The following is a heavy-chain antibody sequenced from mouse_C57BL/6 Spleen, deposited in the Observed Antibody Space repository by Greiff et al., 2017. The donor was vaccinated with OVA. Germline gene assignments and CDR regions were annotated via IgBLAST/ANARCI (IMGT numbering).Heavy chain of an antibody. CDR2: FYPGSGSI. D-gene: IGHD2-5*01. Sequence: VQLMESGAELVKPGASVKLSCKASGYTFTEYTIHWVKQRSGQGLEWIGWFYPGSGSIKYNEKFKDKATLTADKSSSTVYMELSRLTSEDSAVYFCARHEETYYSNPYFDYWGQGTTLTVSS. V-gene: IGHV1-62-2*01. CDR1: GYTFTEYT. CDR3: ARHEETYYSNPYFDY. J-gene: IGHJ2*01.